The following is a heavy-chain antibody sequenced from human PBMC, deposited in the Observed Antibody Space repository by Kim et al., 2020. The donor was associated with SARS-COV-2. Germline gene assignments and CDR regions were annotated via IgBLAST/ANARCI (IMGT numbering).Heavy chain of an antibody. D-gene: IGHD2-15*01. J-gene: IGHJ3*02. V-gene: IGHV4-34*01. Sequence: SETLSLTCSLFGGSFSDFHWSWIRQAPGKGLEWIGEINHRGSANYNPSLESWVSLSIDLSKNQFSLKLSSVTAADTAVFYCARDGSSVVDAATGAVRDAFDIWSQGTMVTVSS. CDR3: ARDGSSVVDAATGAVRDAFDI. CDR2: INHRGSA. CDR1: GGSFSDFH.